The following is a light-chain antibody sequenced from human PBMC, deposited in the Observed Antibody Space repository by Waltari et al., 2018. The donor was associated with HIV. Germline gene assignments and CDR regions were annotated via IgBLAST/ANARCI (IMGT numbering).Light chain of an antibody. CDR1: QSLLYSDGHHY. J-gene: IGKJ2*01. CDR2: EVS. V-gene: IGKV2-30*01. Sequence: EVLMTQFPLSLAVTVGQTASISCRSNQSLLYSDGHHYFFWFQLRPGQPPRRLIYEVSNRDSGVPGRFSGSGADSEFRLSINRVEAEDAGLYFCMQVRYWPHTFGPGTKLQV. CDR3: MQVRYWPHT.